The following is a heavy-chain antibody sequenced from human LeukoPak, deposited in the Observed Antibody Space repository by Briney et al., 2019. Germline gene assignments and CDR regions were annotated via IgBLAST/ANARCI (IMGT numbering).Heavy chain of an antibody. V-gene: IGHV4-39*01. Sequence: SETLSLTCTVSGGSISSSSRYWGWIRQPPGKGLEWIGNIYYSGNTYYNPSLKSRVTISVDTSKNQFPLKLSSMTAADTAVYFCARPVDHDGFDYWGQGTLVTVSS. CDR3: ARPVDHDGFDY. CDR2: IYYSGNT. J-gene: IGHJ4*02. D-gene: IGHD3-9*01. CDR1: GGSISSSSRY.